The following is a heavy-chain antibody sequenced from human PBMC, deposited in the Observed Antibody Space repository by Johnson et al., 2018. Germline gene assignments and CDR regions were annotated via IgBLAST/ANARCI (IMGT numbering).Heavy chain of an antibody. Sequence: VQLVESGGDLVQPGGSXRLSCAASGFTFSRSWMSWVRQAPGKGLEWVANINEDETKKYYVDSVQGRLTISRDNAQRSLFLQMNSLRAEDTAIYYCVLEKGGGAFDIWGQGTMVTVSS. CDR2: INEDETKK. D-gene: IGHD1-26*01. V-gene: IGHV3-7*01. CDR3: VLEKGGGAFDI. J-gene: IGHJ3*02. CDR1: GFTFSRSW.